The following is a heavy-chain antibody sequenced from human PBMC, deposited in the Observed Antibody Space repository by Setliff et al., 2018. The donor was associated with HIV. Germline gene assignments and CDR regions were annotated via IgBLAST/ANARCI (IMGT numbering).Heavy chain of an antibody. CDR1: GGTFSSYA. CDR2: ISPILGTA. D-gene: IGHD5-12*01. V-gene: IGHV1-69*13. CDR3: AIDVIGGWLRPMPDF. J-gene: IGHJ4*02. Sequence: ASVKVSCKAAGGTFSSYAISCVRQAPGQGLEWMGGISPILGTANYAQKFQGRVTITADESTSTAYMELNSLRSEDTAVYYCAIDVIGGWLRPMPDFWGPGTLVTVSS.